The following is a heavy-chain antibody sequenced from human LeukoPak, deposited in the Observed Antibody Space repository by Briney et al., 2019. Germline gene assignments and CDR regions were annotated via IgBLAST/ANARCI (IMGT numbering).Heavy chain of an antibody. CDR2: ISASGSTT. J-gene: IGHJ6*03. Sequence: GGSLRLSCAASGFTFSSYGMSWVRQAPGKGLEWVSAISASGSTTYYADSVKGRFTISRDNSKNTLYLQMNSLRAEDTAVYYCTRGGGILTGYRLGHYYMDVWGKGTTVTISS. D-gene: IGHD3-9*01. V-gene: IGHV3-23*01. CDR3: TRGGGILTGYRLGHYYMDV. CDR1: GFTFSSYG.